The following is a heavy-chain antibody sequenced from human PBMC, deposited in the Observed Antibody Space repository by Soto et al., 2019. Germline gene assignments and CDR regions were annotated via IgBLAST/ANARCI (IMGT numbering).Heavy chain of an antibody. V-gene: IGHV3-11*06. CDR3: ARVLANYFDS. CDR2: ISGRSSYT. CDR1: GFTFSDYY. Sequence: PGGSLRLSCAASGFTFSDYYMSWIRQAPGKGLEWVSYISGRSSYTSYADSVKGRFTISRDNAKNSLYLQMNSLRAEDTAVYYCARVLANYFDSWGQGTLVTVSS. J-gene: IGHJ4*02.